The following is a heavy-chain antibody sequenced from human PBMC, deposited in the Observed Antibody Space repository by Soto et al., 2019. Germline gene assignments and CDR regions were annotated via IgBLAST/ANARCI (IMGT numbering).Heavy chain of an antibody. V-gene: IGHV1-18*01. Sequence: ASVKVSCKASGYTFTSYGISWVRQAPGQGLEWMGWISAYNGNTNYAQKLQGRVTMTTDTSTSTAYMELRSLRSDDTAVYYCARVGLGYCSGGSCWSHDAFDICGQGTMVTVSS. CDR1: GYTFTSYG. D-gene: IGHD2-15*01. CDR2: ISAYNGNT. CDR3: ARVGLGYCSGGSCWSHDAFDI. J-gene: IGHJ3*02.